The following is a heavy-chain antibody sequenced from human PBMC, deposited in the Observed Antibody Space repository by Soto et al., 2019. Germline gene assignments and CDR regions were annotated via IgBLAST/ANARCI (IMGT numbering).Heavy chain of an antibody. CDR1: GFTFSSYA. CDR2: ISGSGGST. CDR3: AKDREESASTVLRFLEWPQNIRAGFFDY. D-gene: IGHD3-3*01. J-gene: IGHJ4*02. Sequence: HPGGSLRLSCAASGFTFSSYAMSWVRQAPGKGLEWVSAISGSGGSTYYADSVKGRFTISRDNSKNTLYLQMNSLRAEDTAVYYCAKDREESASTVLRFLEWPQNIRAGFFDYWGQGTLVTVSS. V-gene: IGHV3-23*01.